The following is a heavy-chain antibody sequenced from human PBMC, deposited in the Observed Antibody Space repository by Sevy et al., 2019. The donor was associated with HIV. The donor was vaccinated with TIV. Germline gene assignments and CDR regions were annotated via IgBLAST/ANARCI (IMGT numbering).Heavy chain of an antibody. CDR1: GFSFSSHG. D-gene: IGHD1-1*01. Sequence: GGSLRLSCAASGFSFSSHGMHWIRQAPGKGLEWQSVISYDGNKKYYADSVKGRFTISRDNSKNTLYLQMNSLRPEDTAVYYCARDGGWYNYAPSDYWGQGTLVTVSS. CDR2: ISYDGNKK. J-gene: IGHJ4*02. V-gene: IGHV3-30*03. CDR3: ARDGGWYNYAPSDY.